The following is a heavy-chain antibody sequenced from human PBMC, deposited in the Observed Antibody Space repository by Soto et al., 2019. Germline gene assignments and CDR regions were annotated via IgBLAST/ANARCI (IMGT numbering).Heavy chain of an antibody. J-gene: IGHJ4*02. V-gene: IGHV3-9*01. CDR1: GFCFFSYS. Sequence: GGGPRPSRVAPGFCFFSYSMHLGRPATGEGLEWVSGISWNSGGIDYADSVKGRFTISRDNAKNSLYLQMNSLRTEDTALYYCVKANCGDCRSLYYFEDWGQGTLVTVSS. CDR2: ISWNSGGI. CDR3: VKANCGDCRSLYYFED. D-gene: IGHD2-21*02.